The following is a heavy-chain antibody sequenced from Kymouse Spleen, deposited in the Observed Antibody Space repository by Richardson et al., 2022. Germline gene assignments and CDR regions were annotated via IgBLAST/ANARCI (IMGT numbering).Heavy chain of an antibody. CDR2: INHSGST. Sequence: QVQLQQWGAGLLKPSETLSLTCAVYGGSFSGYYWSWIRQPPGKGLEWIGEINHSGSTNYNPSLKSRVTISVDTSKNQFSLKLSSVTAADTAVYYCARGRGYDILTGYAYGMDVWGQGTTVTVSS. CDR3: ARGRGYDILTGYAYGMDV. V-gene: IGHV4-34*01. CDR1: GGSFSGYY. D-gene: IGHD3-9*01. J-gene: IGHJ6*02.